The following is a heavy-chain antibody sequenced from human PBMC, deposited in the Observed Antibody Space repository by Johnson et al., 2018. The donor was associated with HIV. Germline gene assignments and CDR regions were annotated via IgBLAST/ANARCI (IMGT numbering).Heavy chain of an antibody. D-gene: IGHD3-10*01. CDR1: GFTFSSYD. V-gene: IGHV3-13*01. Sequence: VYLVESGGGLVQPGGSLRLSCAASGFTFSSYDMHWVRQATGKGLEWVSSIGTAGDTYYPGSVKGRFTISRENAKNSLYLQMNSLRAGDTAVYYCARAGRFGELLYWYAFDIWGQGTMVTVSS. J-gene: IGHJ3*02. CDR2: IGTAGDT. CDR3: ARAGRFGELLYWYAFDI.